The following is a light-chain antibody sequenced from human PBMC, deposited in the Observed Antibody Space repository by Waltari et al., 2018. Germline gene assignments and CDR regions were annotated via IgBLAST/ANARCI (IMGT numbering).Light chain of an antibody. Sequence: DIQMTQFPSTLSASVGDRVTIPCRASESIGDWMAWYQQEPGKAPKLLIYRASTLQRDVPSRFSGSGSGTEFTLTISSLQPDDFGTYYCQYYFLYSRGFGQGTKLEIK. CDR3: QYYFLYSRG. V-gene: IGKV1-5*03. CDR1: ESIGDW. CDR2: RAS. J-gene: IGKJ2*03.